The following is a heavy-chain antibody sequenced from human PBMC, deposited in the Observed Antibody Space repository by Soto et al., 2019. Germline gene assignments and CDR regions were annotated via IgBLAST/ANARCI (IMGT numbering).Heavy chain of an antibody. J-gene: IGHJ5*02. Sequence: QVQLQEWGPGLVKPSQTLSLSCSVSGVSITSGDYYWSWIRQSPGKGLEWIANVYYSGSSYYNPSLKSRLTISVDTTKNQFSLQLKSMTAADTAVYYCAKLSCTSSTCYFPGWFDPWGQGTLVTVSS. V-gene: IGHV4-31*03. CDR2: VYYSGSS. CDR1: GVSITSGDYY. CDR3: AKLSCTSSTCYFPGWFDP. D-gene: IGHD2-2*01.